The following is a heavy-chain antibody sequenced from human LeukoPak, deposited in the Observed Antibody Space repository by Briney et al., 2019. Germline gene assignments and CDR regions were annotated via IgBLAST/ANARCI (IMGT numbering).Heavy chain of an antibody. Sequence: ASVKVSCKASGGTFSSYAVSWVRQAPGQGLEWMGGIIPIFGTANYAQKFQGRATITADESTSTAYMELSSLRSEDTAVYYCARAIPYSSSRQSDTAHPGVYYYYGMDVWGQGTTVTVSS. CDR1: GGTFSSYA. V-gene: IGHV1-69*13. CDR3: ARAIPYSSSRQSDTAHPGVYYYYGMDV. CDR2: IIPIFGTA. D-gene: IGHD6-13*01. J-gene: IGHJ6*02.